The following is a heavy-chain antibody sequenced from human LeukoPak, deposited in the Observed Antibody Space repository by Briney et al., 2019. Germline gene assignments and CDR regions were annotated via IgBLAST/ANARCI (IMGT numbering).Heavy chain of an antibody. CDR2: IFYSGST. CDR3: ARGGITMVRGAIDY. Sequence: SETLSLTCTVSGGSISGTTYYWGWIRQPPGEALEWIGSIFYSGSTYYNPPLKSRVTISVDTSKNQFSLKLSSVTAAATAVYYCARGGITMVRGAIDYWGQGTLVTVSP. CDR1: GGSISGTTYY. D-gene: IGHD3-10*01. V-gene: IGHV4-39*07. J-gene: IGHJ4*02.